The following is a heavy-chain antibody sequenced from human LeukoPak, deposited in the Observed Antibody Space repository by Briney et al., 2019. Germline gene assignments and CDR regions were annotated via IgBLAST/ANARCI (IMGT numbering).Heavy chain of an antibody. V-gene: IGHV3-21*01. Sequence: GGSLRLSCATSGFTFSSNTMNWVRQAPGKGLEWVSSISSSSSYIYYADSVKGRFTISRDNAKNSLYLQMNSLRAEDTAVYYCARDEEGYYDSSGCIDYWGQGTLVTVSS. CDR1: GFTFSSNT. CDR3: ARDEEGYYDSSGCIDY. J-gene: IGHJ4*02. D-gene: IGHD3-22*01. CDR2: ISSSSSYI.